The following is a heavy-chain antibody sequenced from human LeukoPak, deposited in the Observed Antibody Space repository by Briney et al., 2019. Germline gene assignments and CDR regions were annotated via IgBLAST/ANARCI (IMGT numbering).Heavy chain of an antibody. CDR3: ARIDDTSGYQLDWHFDL. J-gene: IGHJ2*01. D-gene: IGHD3-22*01. Sequence: QSGGSLRLSCAASGFTFDDYAMHWVRQAPGKGLEWVSGISWNSGSIGYADSVKGRFTISRDNAKNSLYLQMNSLRAEDTALYYCARIDDTSGYQLDWHFDLWGRGTLVTVSS. V-gene: IGHV3-9*01. CDR1: GFTFDDYA. CDR2: ISWNSGSI.